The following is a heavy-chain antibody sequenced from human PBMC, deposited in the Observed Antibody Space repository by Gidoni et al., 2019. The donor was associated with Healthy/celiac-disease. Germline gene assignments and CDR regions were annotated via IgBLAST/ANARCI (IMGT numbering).Heavy chain of an antibody. D-gene: IGHD2-2*01. Sequence: GGSISSGGYYWSWIRQHPGKGLEWIGYIYYSGSTYYNPSLKSRVTISVDTSKNQFSLKLSSVTAADTAVYYCARVPANARTEFDYWGQGTLVTVSS. CDR3: ARVPANARTEFDY. CDR2: IYYSGST. J-gene: IGHJ4*02. CDR1: GGSISSGGYY. V-gene: IGHV4-31*02.